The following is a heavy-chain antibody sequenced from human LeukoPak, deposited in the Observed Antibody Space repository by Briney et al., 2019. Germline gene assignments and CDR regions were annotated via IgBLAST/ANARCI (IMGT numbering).Heavy chain of an antibody. J-gene: IGHJ4*02. V-gene: IGHV4-39*07. Sequence: SETLSLTCTVSGGSISSSSYYWGWIRQPPGKGLEWIGSFYYTGITYFNPSLRGRVTVSVDTSRKHFSLKLTSVTAADTAVYYCARGPVVVVAATHYFDSWGQGTLVTVSS. CDR2: FYYTGIT. D-gene: IGHD2-15*01. CDR3: ARGPVVVVAATHYFDS. CDR1: GGSISSSSYY.